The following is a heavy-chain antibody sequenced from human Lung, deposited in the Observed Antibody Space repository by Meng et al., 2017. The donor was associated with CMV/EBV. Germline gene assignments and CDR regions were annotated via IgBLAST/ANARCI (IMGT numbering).Heavy chain of an antibody. CDR3: AKSTLASPWGCFDY. D-gene: IGHD3-16*01. V-gene: IGHV3-23*03. CDR1: GFTFSSYA. Sequence: SCAASGFTFSSYAMSWVRQAPGKGLEWVAVIYSGGGSTYYADSVKGRFTISRDNSKNTLYLQMNSLRAEDTAVYYCAKSTLASPWGCFDYWGQGTLVTVSS. J-gene: IGHJ4*02. CDR2: IYSGGGST.